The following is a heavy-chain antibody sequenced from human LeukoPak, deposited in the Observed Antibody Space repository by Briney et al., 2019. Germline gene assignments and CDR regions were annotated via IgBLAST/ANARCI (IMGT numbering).Heavy chain of an antibody. CDR3: ARRGTIFGPESL. CDR2: IYTTGST. Sequence: SETLSLTCTVSGGSISGYYGSWIRQPPGKGLEWIGYIYTTGSTDYNPSHRSRVTISVDASKNQLSLNLSSVTAADTAVYYCARRGTIFGPESLWGRGTLVTVSS. CDR1: GGSISGYY. J-gene: IGHJ2*01. V-gene: IGHV4-4*09. D-gene: IGHD3-3*01.